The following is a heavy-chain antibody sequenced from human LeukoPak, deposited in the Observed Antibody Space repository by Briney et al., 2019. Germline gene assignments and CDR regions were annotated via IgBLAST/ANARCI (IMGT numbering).Heavy chain of an antibody. V-gene: IGHV1-2*02. J-gene: IGHJ4*02. CDR1: GYTFTGYH. CDR3: ARLFIASAGGIYYFDY. Sequence: ASVKVSCKASGYTFTGYHIHCVREAPGQGLEWMAWIKPNSGDTYYAQKFQGRVTVTRDTSIATAYMELSSLRSDDTAVYYCARLFIASAGGIYYFDYWGQGALLTVSS. D-gene: IGHD6-13*01. CDR2: IKPNSGDT.